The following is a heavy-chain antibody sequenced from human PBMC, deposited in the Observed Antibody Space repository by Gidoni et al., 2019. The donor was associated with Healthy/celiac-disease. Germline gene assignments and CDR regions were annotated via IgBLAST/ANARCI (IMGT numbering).Heavy chain of an antibody. V-gene: IGHV3-9*01. CDR3: AKARFSGYYPDAFDI. CDR2: ISWNSGSI. CDR1: GLTYDDYA. J-gene: IGHJ3*02. D-gene: IGHD3-22*01. Sequence: EVQMVESGGGLVQPGRSLRLTCAAPGLTYDDYAMHWVRQAPGKGLVWVSGISWNSGSIGYADSVKGRFTISIDNAKNSLYLQMNSLRAEDTALYYCAKARFSGYYPDAFDIWGQGTMVTVSS.